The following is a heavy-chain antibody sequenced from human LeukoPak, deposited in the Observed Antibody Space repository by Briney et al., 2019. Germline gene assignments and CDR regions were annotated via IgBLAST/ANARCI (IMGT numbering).Heavy chain of an antibody. V-gene: IGHV4-4*07. Sequence: PSETLSLTCTVSGGSISSYYWSWIRQPAGKGREWIGRIYTSGSTNYNPSLKSRVTMSVDTSKNQFSLKLSSVTAADTAVYYCAREVVPAARTVYYYYYMDVWGKGTTVTVSS. J-gene: IGHJ6*03. CDR2: IYTSGST. D-gene: IGHD2-2*01. CDR1: GGSISSYY. CDR3: AREVVPAARTVYYYYYMDV.